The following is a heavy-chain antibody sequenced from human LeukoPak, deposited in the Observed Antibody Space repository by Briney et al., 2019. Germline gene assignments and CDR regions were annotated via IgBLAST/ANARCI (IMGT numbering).Heavy chain of an antibody. CDR3: ARDSTGYWYFDL. J-gene: IGHJ2*01. CDR1: GFTFRSHA. V-gene: IGHV3-23*01. D-gene: IGHD3-3*02. CDR2: IYENGGTT. Sequence: GGSLRLSCVGSGFTFRSHAMSWVRQAPEKGLEFVSGIYENGGTTYYADSVKGRFSISRDNSKNTLYLQMNSLRAEDTAVYYCARDSTGYWYFDLWGRGTLVSVSS.